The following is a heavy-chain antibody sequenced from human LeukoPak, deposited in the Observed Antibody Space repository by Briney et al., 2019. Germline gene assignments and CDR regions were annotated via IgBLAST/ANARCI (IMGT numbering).Heavy chain of an antibody. J-gene: IGHJ3*02. CDR1: GFTFSIYS. CDR2: ISSSTSYI. CDR3: ARDLNDAFDI. V-gene: IGHV3-21*01. Sequence: GGSLRLSCAASGFTFSIYSMNWVRQAPGKGLERVSSISSSTSYIYYADSVKGRFTISRDNARNSLYLQMNSLRAEDTTVYYCARDLNDAFDIWGQGTMVTVSS.